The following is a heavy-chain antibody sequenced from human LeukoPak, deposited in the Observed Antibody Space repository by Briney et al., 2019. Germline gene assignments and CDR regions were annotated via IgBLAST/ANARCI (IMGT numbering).Heavy chain of an antibody. J-gene: IGHJ4*02. CDR2: ISSSGSTI. CDR3: AREGSGWYGTDY. CDR1: GFTFSSYE. V-gene: IGHV3-48*03. D-gene: IGHD6-19*01. Sequence: PGGSLRLPCAASGFTFSSYEMNWVRQAPGKGLEWVSYISSSGSTIYYADSVKGRFTISRDNAKNSLYLQMNSLRAEDTAVYYCAREGSGWYGTDYWGQGTLVTVSS.